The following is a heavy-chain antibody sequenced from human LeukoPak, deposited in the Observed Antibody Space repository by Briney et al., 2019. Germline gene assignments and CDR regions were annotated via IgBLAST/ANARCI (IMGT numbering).Heavy chain of an antibody. Sequence: SETLSLTCTVSGGFISSSSYYWGWIRQPPGKGLEWIGSIYYSGSTYYNPSLKSRVTISVDTSKNQSSLKLSSVTAADTAVYYCARHPIPWAEAEGFDPWGQGTLVTVSS. V-gene: IGHV4-39*07. CDR2: IYYSGST. D-gene: IGHD6-13*01. CDR1: GGFISSSSYY. J-gene: IGHJ5*02. CDR3: ARHPIPWAEAEGFDP.